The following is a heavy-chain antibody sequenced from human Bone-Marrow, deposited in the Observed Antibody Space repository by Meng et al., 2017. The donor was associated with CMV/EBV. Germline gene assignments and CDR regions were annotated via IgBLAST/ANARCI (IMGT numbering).Heavy chain of an antibody. Sequence: GGSLRLSCAASGFTFSSYAMHWVRQAPGKGLEWVALISYVGANKSYPDSVKGRFTISRDNSKNTLYLQMNSLRAEDTAVYYCAGDPWRFGVVGKPSGANYFDCWGQGTLVTVSS. V-gene: IGHV3-30*04. CDR3: AGDPWRFGVVGKPSGANYFDC. J-gene: IGHJ4*02. D-gene: IGHD3-3*01. CDR2: ISYVGANK. CDR1: GFTFSSYA.